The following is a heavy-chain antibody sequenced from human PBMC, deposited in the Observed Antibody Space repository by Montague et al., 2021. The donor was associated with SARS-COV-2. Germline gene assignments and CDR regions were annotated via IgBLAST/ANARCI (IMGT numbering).Heavy chain of an antibody. D-gene: IGHD3-3*01. CDR2: RNHNGAT. J-gene: IGHJ4*02. CDR1: GVSISSGDY. CDR3: ARTGVGIFDFSYFDS. V-gene: IGHV4-38-2*02. Sequence: SETLSLTCTVSGVSISSGDYCWWIRHTPGKRLQGMIGRNHNGATYYSPXXHRPVTILLDTSKNQFSLILTSVTAADTAVYYCARTGVGIFDFSYFDSWGQGSLVIVSS.